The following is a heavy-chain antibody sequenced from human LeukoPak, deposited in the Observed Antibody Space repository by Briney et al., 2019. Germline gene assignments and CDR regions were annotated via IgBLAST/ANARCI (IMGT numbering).Heavy chain of an antibody. CDR3: ARESGDGYNPFDY. CDR1: GFTVSSNY. J-gene: IGHJ4*02. Sequence: GGSLRLSCAASGFTVSSNYMSWVRQAPGKGLEWVSVIYSGGSTYYADSVKGQFTISRDNSKNTLYLQMNSLRAEDTAVYYCARESGDGYNPFDYWGQGTLVTVSS. CDR2: IYSGGST. D-gene: IGHD5-24*01. V-gene: IGHV3-66*02.